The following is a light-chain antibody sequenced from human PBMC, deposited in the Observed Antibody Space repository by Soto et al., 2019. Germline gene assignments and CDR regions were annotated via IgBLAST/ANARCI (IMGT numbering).Light chain of an antibody. CDR3: QQYYSKPLT. Sequence: DIVMTQSPDSLAVSLGERATINCKSSQSVLYSSNNKNYLGWYQQKVGQPPKLLIYWASTRESGVPDRSSGSGSGTNFPPTISSLQAEDGAVYYCQQYYSKPLTFGGGTKVEIK. J-gene: IGKJ4*01. V-gene: IGKV4-1*01. CDR2: WAS. CDR1: QSVLYSSNNKNY.